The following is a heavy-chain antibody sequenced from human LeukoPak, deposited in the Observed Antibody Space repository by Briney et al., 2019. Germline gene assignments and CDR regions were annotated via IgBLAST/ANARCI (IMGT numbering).Heavy chain of an antibody. CDR2: IYYSGST. J-gene: IGHJ4*02. V-gene: IGHV4-30-4*08. CDR3: ARGPMDFWSGYYGR. D-gene: IGHD3-3*01. CDR1: GGSISSGDYY. Sequence: SQTLSLTCTVSGGSISSGDYYWSWIRQPPGKGLEWIGYIYYSGSTYYNPSLKSRLTISVDTSKNQFSLKLSSVTAADTAVYYCARGPMDFWSGYYGRWGQGTLVTVSS.